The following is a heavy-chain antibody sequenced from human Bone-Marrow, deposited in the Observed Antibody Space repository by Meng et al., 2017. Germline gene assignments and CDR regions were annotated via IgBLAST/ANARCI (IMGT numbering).Heavy chain of an antibody. CDR1: GFTFSSYA. D-gene: IGHD3-10*01. CDR3: VRGKGGYGSLDV. Sequence: GGSLRLSCAASGFTFSSYAMHWVRQAPGKGLEWVAVISYDGSNKYYADSVKGRFTISRDNAKNSLYLQMNSLRAEDTALYYCVRGKGGYGSLDVWGQGTTVTVSS. CDR2: ISYDGSNK. V-gene: IGHV3-30*07. J-gene: IGHJ6*02.